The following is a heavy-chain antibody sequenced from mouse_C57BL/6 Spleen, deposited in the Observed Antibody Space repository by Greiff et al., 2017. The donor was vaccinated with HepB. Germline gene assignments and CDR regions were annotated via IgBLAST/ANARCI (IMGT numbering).Heavy chain of an antibody. D-gene: IGHD1-1*01. Sequence: VQLVESGAELVRPGASVTLSCKASGYTFTDYEMHWVKQTPVHGLEWIGAIDPETGGTAYNQKFKGKAILTADKSSSTAYMELRSLTSEDSAVYYCTREGIYYGSSPAWFAYWGQGTLVTVSA. V-gene: IGHV1-15*01. CDR2: IDPETGGT. CDR1: GYTFTDYE. J-gene: IGHJ3*01. CDR3: TREGIYYGSSPAWFAY.